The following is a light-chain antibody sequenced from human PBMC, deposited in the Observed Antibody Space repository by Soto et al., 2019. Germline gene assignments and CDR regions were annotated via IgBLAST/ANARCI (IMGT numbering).Light chain of an antibody. V-gene: IGKV1-5*03. Sequence: DIQMTQSPSIRSASVIDIVTITFRASQSISSWLAWYQQKPGKAPNLLIHKASHLESGVPSRFSGSGSGTEFTLTISSLQPGDFATYYCQHYNTYPWTFGQGTKVDIK. J-gene: IGKJ1*01. CDR2: KAS. CDR1: QSISSW. CDR3: QHYNTYPWT.